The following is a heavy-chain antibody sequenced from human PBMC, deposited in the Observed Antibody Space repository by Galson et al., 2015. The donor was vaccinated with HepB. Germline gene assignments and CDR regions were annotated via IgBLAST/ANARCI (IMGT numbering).Heavy chain of an antibody. CDR3: ARVDCSGAACQGFGMDV. CDR2: ISSSSNYI. Sequence: SLRLSCAASGLTFSAYSMNWVRQAPGKGLEWVSSISSSSNYIYYADSVRGRFTTTRDNAKNSLCLQMDSLRAEDTVMYYCARVDCSGAACQGFGMDVWGQGTAVTVSS. D-gene: IGHD2-15*01. CDR1: GLTFSAYS. J-gene: IGHJ6*02. V-gene: IGHV3-21*06.